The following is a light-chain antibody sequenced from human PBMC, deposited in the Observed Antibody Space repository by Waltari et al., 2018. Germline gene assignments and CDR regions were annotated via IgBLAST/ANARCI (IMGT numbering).Light chain of an antibody. CDR1: ESVSRA. CDR2: GAS. CDR3: QHYLRLPVT. Sequence: EIVLTQSPGTLSLSVGERANVSCRASESVSRALAWYQQKPGQAPRRLIYGASTRATGIPDRFSGSGSGTDFSLTISRLEPDDFAVYYCQHYLRLPVTFGQGTTVEI. J-gene: IGKJ1*01. V-gene: IGKV3-20*01.